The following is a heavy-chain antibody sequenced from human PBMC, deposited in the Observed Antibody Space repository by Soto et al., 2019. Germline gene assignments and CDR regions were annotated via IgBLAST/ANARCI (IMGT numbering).Heavy chain of an antibody. CDR3: ARENYYYGSGVFDY. CDR2: IYHSGST. J-gene: IGHJ4*02. D-gene: IGHD3-10*01. Sequence: NPSETLSLTCAVSGGSISSGGYSWSWIRQPPGKGLEWIGYIYHSGSTYYNPSLKSRVTISVDTSKNQFSLKLSSVTAAGTAVYYCARENYYYGSGVFDYWGQGTLVTVSS. V-gene: IGHV4-30-2*01. CDR1: GGSISSGGYS.